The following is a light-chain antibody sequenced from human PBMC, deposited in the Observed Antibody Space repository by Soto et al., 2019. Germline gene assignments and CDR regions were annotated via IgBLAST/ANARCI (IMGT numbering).Light chain of an antibody. V-gene: IGKV3-20*01. CDR1: QSVSSSF. CDR2: GAS. Sequence: EIVLTQSPGTLSLSPGERATLSCRASQSVSSSFLAWYQQKVGQAPRLLIYGASSRATGIPDRFSGSGSGTDFTLTISRLEPEDFAVYYCQQYGSSPRTLGQGTKVDIK. CDR3: QQYGSSPRT. J-gene: IGKJ1*01.